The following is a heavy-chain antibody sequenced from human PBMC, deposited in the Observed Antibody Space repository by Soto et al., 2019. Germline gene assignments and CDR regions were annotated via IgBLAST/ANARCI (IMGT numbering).Heavy chain of an antibody. Sequence: GGSLRLSCAASGFTFSSYDMHWVRQATGKGLEWVSAIGTAGDTYYPGSVKGRFTISRENAKNSLYLQMNSLRAGDTAVYYCARAHPGYSYGSYYYGMDVWGQGTTVTVSS. J-gene: IGHJ6*02. CDR2: IGTAGDT. CDR1: GFTFSSYD. V-gene: IGHV3-13*01. D-gene: IGHD5-18*01. CDR3: ARAHPGYSYGSYYYGMDV.